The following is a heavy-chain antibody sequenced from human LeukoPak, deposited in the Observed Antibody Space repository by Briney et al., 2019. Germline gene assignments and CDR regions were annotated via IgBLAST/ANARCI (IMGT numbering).Heavy chain of an antibody. CDR1: GFTFGDYG. J-gene: IGHJ6*04. Sequence: GGSLRLSCTTSGFTFGDYGMTWVRQAPGKGLEWVGFIRTKAYGGTTGYAASVNARFIISRDDSMSIAYLQMNSLKTEDTAVYYCSRNLLYCSGGSCSSPRFYYYGMDVWGKGTTVTVSS. CDR2: IRTKAYGGTT. CDR3: SRNLLYCSGGSCSSPRFYYYGMDV. V-gene: IGHV3-49*04. D-gene: IGHD2-15*01.